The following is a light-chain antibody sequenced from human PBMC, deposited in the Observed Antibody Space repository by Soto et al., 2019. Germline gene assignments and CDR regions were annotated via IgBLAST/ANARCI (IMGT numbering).Light chain of an antibody. CDR3: SSYTSSSTLYV. CDR2: EVS. Sequence: SGLTQPASLSGSPGQSITISCTGTSRDVGGYNYVSWYQQHPGKAPKLMIYEVSNRPSGVSNRFSGSKYGNTASLTISGLQAEDEADYYCSSYTSSSTLYVFGTGTKVTVL. J-gene: IGLJ1*01. CDR1: SRDVGGYNY. V-gene: IGLV2-14*01.